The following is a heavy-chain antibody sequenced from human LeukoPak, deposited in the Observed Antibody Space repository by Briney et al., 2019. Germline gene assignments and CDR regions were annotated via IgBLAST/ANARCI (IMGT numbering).Heavy chain of an antibody. J-gene: IGHJ4*02. D-gene: IGHD2-2*02. CDR1: GGTFSSYA. CDR2: IIPIFGTA. Sequence: SVKVSCKASGGTFSSYAISWVRQAPGQGLEWVGGIIPIFGTANYAQKFQGRVTITTDESTSTAYMELRSLRSDDTALYYCARTCSSSSCYMVHWGQGTLVTVSS. V-gene: IGHV1-69*05. CDR3: ARTCSSSSCYMVH.